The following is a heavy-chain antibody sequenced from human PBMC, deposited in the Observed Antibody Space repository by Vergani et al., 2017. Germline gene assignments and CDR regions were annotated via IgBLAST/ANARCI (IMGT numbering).Heavy chain of an antibody. CDR2: ICHTEDT. D-gene: IGHD2-2*02. CDR1: GGSINPSSSF. Sequence: QLQLQESGPGLVKPSETLSLICTVSGGSINPSSSFRGWIRQSPGKGLEWIGEICHTEDTKYSPSLKSRVTVSVDESRNLFSLRLNSVTAADTAVYYCATIGYRRWGYYFDYWGQGILVTVSS. V-gene: IGHV4-39*07. CDR3: ATIGYRRWGYYFDY. J-gene: IGHJ4*02.